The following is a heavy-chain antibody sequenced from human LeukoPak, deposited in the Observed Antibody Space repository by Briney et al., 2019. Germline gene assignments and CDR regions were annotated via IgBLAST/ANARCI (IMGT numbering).Heavy chain of an antibody. CDR3: ARVARNYDILTAPFDY. D-gene: IGHD3-9*01. V-gene: IGHV4-59*12. CDR1: GGSISSYY. CDR2: IYYSGST. Sequence: PSETLSLTCTVSGGSISSYYWSWIRQPPGKGREWIGSIYYSGSTYYNPSLKSRVTISVDTSKNQFSLKLSSVTAADTAVYYCARVARNYDILTAPFDYWGQGTLVTVSS. J-gene: IGHJ4*02.